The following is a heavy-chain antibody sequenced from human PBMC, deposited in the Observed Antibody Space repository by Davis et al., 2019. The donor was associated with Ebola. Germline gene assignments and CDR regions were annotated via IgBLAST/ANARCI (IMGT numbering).Heavy chain of an antibody. J-gene: IGHJ4*02. CDR1: GYSSFSYW. Sequence: GESLNTSCTGSGYSSFSYWISWVRQLPGKVLEWMGTIDPSVSYTNYGPSFEGHVTISADTSISTAYLQWNSLKASDTAMYYCARHYTSKFESDYWGQGTLVSVSS. D-gene: IGHD3-3*01. CDR2: IDPSVSYT. V-gene: IGHV5-10-1*01. CDR3: ARHYTSKFESDY.